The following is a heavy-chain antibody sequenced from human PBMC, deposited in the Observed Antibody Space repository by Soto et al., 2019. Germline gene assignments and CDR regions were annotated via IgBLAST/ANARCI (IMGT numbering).Heavy chain of an antibody. V-gene: IGHV4-59*11. Sequence: QVQLQESGPGLVKPSETLSLTCTVSGGSISNHYWSWIRQPPGKGLEWIGYIYYNGNTNYNTSLKSRVTMSVDTSKNQFSLKLSSVTAADTAVYYCARSNCYSEYWGQGTLVTVSS. CDR2: IYYNGNT. CDR3: ARSNCYSEY. D-gene: IGHD2-21*02. CDR1: GGSISNHY. J-gene: IGHJ4*02.